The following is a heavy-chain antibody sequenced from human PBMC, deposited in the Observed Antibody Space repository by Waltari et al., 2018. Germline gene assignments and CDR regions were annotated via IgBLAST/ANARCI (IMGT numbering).Heavy chain of an antibody. D-gene: IGHD4-17*01. J-gene: IGHJ3*02. CDR2: IIPILGIA. CDR1: GGTFSSYA. CDR3: ARPSTVTNAFDI. Sequence: QVQLVQSGAEEKKPGSSVKVSCKASGGTFSSYAISWVRQAPGQGLEWMGGIIPILGIANYAQKFQGRVTITADESTSTAYMELSSLRSEDTAVYYCARPSTVTNAFDIWGQGTMVTVSS. V-gene: IGHV1-69*04.